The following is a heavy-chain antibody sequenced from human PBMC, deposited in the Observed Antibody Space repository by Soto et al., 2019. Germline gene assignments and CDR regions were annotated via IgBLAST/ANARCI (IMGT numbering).Heavy chain of an antibody. CDR2: IYPSDSDT. CDR1: GYSFTSYW. D-gene: IGHD5-18*01. CDR3: ARRSDTAMFTDYYGMDV. V-gene: IGHV5-51*01. Sequence: PGESLKISCKGSGYSFTSYWIGWVRQMPGKGLEWMGIIYPSDSDTRYSPSFQGQVTISADKSISTAYLQWSSLKASDTAMYYCARRSDTAMFTDYYGMDVWGQGTTVTVSS. J-gene: IGHJ6*02.